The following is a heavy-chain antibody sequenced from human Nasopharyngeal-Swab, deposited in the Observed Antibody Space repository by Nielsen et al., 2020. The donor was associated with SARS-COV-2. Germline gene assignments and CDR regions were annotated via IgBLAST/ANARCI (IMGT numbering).Heavy chain of an antibody. CDR1: GFIFSSYA. CDR3: AKDRDSGDDSGEYYHYYGIGF. Sequence: GEYLKIYCAASGFIFSSYAMNWVRQAPGRGLEWVSAISGDDDSTKYADSVKGRFTISRDNSKHTLDLQMNSLVAEYTAIYYCAKDRDSGDDSGEYYHYYGIGFWGQCTTVTVSS. D-gene: IGHD5-12*01. J-gene: IGHJ6*02. V-gene: IGHV3-23*01. CDR2: ISGDDDST.